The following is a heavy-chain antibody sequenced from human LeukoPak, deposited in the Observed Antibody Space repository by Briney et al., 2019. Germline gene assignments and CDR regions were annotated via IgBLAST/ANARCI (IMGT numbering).Heavy chain of an antibody. Sequence: GGSLRLSCAASGFTFSSYSMNWVRQAPGKGLEWVSSISSSSSYIYYADSVKGRFTISRGNAKNSLYLQMNSLRAEDTAVYYCARERNSQIFDYWGQGTLVTVSS. V-gene: IGHV3-21*01. D-gene: IGHD4-11*01. CDR3: ARERNSQIFDY. CDR1: GFTFSSYS. CDR2: ISSSSSYI. J-gene: IGHJ4*02.